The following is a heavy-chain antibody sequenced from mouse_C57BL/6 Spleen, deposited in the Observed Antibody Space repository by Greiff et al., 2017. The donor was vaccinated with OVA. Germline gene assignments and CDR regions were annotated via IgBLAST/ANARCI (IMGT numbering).Heavy chain of an antibody. Sequence: QVQLQQPGAELVMPGASVKLSCKASGYTFTSYWMHWVKQRPGQGLEWIGEIDPSDSYTNYNQKFKGKSTLTVDKSSSTAYMQLSSLTSEDSAVYYCARQYDYDGGYYFDYWGQGTTLTVSS. CDR2: IDPSDSYT. J-gene: IGHJ2*01. CDR3: ARQYDYDGGYYFDY. CDR1: GYTFTSYW. D-gene: IGHD2-4*01. V-gene: IGHV1-69*01.